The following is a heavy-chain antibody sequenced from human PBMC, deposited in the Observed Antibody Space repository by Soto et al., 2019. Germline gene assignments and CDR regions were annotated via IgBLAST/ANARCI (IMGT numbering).Heavy chain of an antibody. Sequence: LRLSCAASGFTFSSYAMSWVRQAPGKGLEWVSAISGSGGSTYYADSVKGRFTISRDNSKNTLYLQMNSLRAEDTAVYYCAKFGVGLEWLIYGMDVWGQGTTVTVSS. CDR3: AKFGVGLEWLIYGMDV. CDR1: GFTFSSYA. J-gene: IGHJ6*02. D-gene: IGHD3-3*01. CDR2: ISGSGGST. V-gene: IGHV3-23*01.